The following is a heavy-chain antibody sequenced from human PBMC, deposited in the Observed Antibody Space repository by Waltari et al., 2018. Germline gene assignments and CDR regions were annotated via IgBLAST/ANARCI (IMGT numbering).Heavy chain of an antibody. D-gene: IGHD2-15*01. CDR2: IWYDGSNK. CDR3: AKEERYCSGGSCYVDY. Sequence: QVQLVESGGGVVQPGRSLRLSCAASGFPFSSYGMHWVRQAPGKGLEWVAVIWYDGSNKYYADSVKGRFTISRDNSKNTLYLQMNSLRAEDTAVYYCAKEERYCSGGSCYVDYWGQGTLVTVSS. CDR1: GFPFSSYG. J-gene: IGHJ4*02. V-gene: IGHV3-33*06.